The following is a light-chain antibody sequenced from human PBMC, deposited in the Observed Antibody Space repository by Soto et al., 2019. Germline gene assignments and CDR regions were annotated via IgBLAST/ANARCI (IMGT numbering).Light chain of an antibody. CDR1: ETISNC. CDR2: AAS. J-gene: IGKJ1*01. CDR3: QQAYSIPWT. V-gene: IGKV1-39*01. Sequence: IQLTQSPSSLSASVGDRVTITCRASETISNCLTWYQQKPGKPPKLLIYAASSLHNGVPSRFSGSGSGTDFTLTITTLHAEDFATYYCQQAYSIPWTFGPGTTVEVK.